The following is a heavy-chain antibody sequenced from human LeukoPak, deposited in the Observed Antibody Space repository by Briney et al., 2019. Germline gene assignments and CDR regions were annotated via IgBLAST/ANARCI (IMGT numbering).Heavy chain of an antibody. CDR2: INPNSGGT. V-gene: IGHV1-2*02. J-gene: IGHJ4*02. CDR1: GYTFTGYY. CDR3: AREKVATTLDFDY. Sequence: GASVKVSCKASGYTFTGYYMHWVRQAPGQGLEWMGWINPNSGGTNYAQKFQGRVTMTRDTSISTAYMELSRLRSDDTAVYYCAREKVATTLDFDYWGQGTLVTVSS. D-gene: IGHD5-12*01.